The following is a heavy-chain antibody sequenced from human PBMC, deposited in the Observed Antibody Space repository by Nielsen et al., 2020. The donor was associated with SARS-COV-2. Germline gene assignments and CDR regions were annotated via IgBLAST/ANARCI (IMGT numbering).Heavy chain of an antibody. Sequence: GESLKISCAASGFTFSSYGMSWVRQAPGKGLEWVANIKQDGSEKYYVDSVKGRFTISRDNAKNSLYLQMNSLRAEDTAVYYCARLESSSWYWSYWGQGTLVTVSS. V-gene: IGHV3-7*01. D-gene: IGHD6-13*01. CDR3: ARLESSSWYWSY. CDR1: GFTFSSYG. CDR2: IKQDGSEK. J-gene: IGHJ4*02.